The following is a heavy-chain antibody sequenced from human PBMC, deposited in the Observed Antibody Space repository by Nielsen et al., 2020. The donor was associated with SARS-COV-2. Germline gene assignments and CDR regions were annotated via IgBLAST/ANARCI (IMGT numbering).Heavy chain of an antibody. Sequence: GSLRLSCTVSGGSISGYYWSWIRQPPGKGLEWIGEINHSGSTNYNPSLKSRVTISVDTSKNQFSLKLSSVTAADTAVYYCARGVEMSIAAAGRGVNWFDPWGQGTLVTVSS. CDR2: INHSGST. CDR3: ARGVEMSIAAAGRGVNWFDP. V-gene: IGHV4-34*01. CDR1: GGSISGYY. J-gene: IGHJ5*02. D-gene: IGHD6-13*01.